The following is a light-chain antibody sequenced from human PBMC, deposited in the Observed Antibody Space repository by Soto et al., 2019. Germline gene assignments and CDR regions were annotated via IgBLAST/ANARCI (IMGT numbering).Light chain of an antibody. CDR1: SSNIGSNV. V-gene: IGLV1-44*01. CDR2: GNN. J-gene: IGLJ2*01. Sequence: QSVLTQPPSASGTPGQRVTISCSGSSSNIGSNVVHWYQQLPGTAPKVLIYGNNQRPSGVPDRFSGSKSGTSASLAISGLQSEDEADYYCAAWDDSLNGSVFGGGTKLTVL. CDR3: AAWDDSLNGSV.